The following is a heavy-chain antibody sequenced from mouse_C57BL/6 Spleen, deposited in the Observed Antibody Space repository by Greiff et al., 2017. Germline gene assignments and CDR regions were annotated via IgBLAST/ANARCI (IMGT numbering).Heavy chain of an antibody. V-gene: IGHV3-6*01. CDR3: ARDGPHAMDY. CDR2: ISYDGSN. Sequence: DVHLVESGPGLVKPSQSLSLTCSVTGYSITSGYYWNWIRQFPGNKLEWMGYISYDGSNNYNPSLKNRISITRDTSKNQFFLKLNSVTTEDTAAYYCARDGPHAMDYWGQGTSVTVSS. J-gene: IGHJ4*01. CDR1: GYSITSGYY.